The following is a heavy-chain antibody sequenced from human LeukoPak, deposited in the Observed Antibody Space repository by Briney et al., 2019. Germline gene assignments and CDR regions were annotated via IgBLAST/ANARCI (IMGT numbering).Heavy chain of an antibody. CDR1: GFPFSSYA. CDR3: VRGYSFGPYGMDV. V-gene: IGHV3-64D*09. CDR2: ISDSGGST. Sequence: GGSLRLSCSASGFPFSSYAMHWVHQAPGKGLDYVSAISDSGGSTYYADSVKGRFTISRDNSKNRLYLQMSSLRAEDTAVYFCVRGYSFGPYGMDVWGQGTTVTVSS. J-gene: IGHJ6*02. D-gene: IGHD2-15*01.